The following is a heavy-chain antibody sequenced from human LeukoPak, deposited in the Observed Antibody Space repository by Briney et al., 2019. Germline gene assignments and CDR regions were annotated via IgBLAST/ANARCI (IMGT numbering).Heavy chain of an antibody. Sequence: PSETLSLTCAVSGGSISYAYWSWIRQAPGKGLEWIGYVDSSGSTSYNPSLKSRVTISVDTSKNQFSLKLGSVTAADTAVYYCARGFCSSTSCYEDAFDIWGQGTMVTVSS. D-gene: IGHD2-2*01. CDR1: GGSISYAY. CDR3: ARGFCSSTSCYEDAFDI. V-gene: IGHV4-59*12. J-gene: IGHJ3*02. CDR2: VDSSGST.